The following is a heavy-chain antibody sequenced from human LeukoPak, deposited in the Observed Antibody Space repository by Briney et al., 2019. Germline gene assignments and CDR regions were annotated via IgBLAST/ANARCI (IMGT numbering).Heavy chain of an antibody. CDR1: GFTFSSYA. V-gene: IGHV3-30-3*01. CDR3: ARDMFDY. J-gene: IGHJ4*02. CDR2: ISYAGSNK. Sequence: GRSLRLSCAASGFTFSSYAMHWVRQAPGKGLEWVAVISYAGSNKYYADSVKGRFTISRDNSKNTLYLQMNSLRAEDTAVYYCARDMFDYWGQGTLVTVSS.